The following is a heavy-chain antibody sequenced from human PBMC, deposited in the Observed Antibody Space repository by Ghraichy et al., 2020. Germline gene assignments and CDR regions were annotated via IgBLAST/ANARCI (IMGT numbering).Heavy chain of an antibody. Sequence: SETLSLTCTVSGGSISSYYWSWIRQPPGKGLEWIGYIYYSGSTNYNPSLKSRVTISVDTSKNQFSLKLSSVTAADTAVYYCARVMVTAESPYWYFDLWARGALVTVSS. CDR2: IYYSGST. J-gene: IGHJ2*01. D-gene: IGHD2-21*02. CDR1: GGSISSYY. V-gene: IGHV4-59*01. CDR3: ARVMVTAESPYWYFDL.